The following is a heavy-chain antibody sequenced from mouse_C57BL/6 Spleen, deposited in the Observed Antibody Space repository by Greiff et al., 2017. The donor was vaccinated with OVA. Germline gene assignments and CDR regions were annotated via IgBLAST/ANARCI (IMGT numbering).Heavy chain of an antibody. V-gene: IGHV1-52*01. CDR1: GYTFTSYW. CDR2: IDPSDSET. CDR3: ARAVVATMDFDY. J-gene: IGHJ2*01. Sequence: VQLQQPGAELVRPGSSVKLSCKASGYTFTSYWMHWVKQRPIQGLEWIGNIDPSDSETHYNQKFKDKATLTVDKSSNTAYMQLSSLTSEDSAVYYCARAVVATMDFDYWGQGTTLTVSA. D-gene: IGHD1-1*01.